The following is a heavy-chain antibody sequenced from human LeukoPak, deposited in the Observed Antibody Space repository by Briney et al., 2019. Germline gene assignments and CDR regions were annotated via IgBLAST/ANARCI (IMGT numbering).Heavy chain of an antibody. D-gene: IGHD1-26*01. Sequence: GGSLRLSCAASGFTFSNYWMHWVRQAPGRGLVWVSRINSDGSSTSYADSVKGRFTISRDNAKNTLYLQMNSLRAEDTAVYYCARVSSGSYFGYYYYYMDVWGKGTTVTVSS. CDR2: INSDGSST. J-gene: IGHJ6*03. CDR1: GFTFSNYW. CDR3: ARVSSGSYFGYYYYYMDV. V-gene: IGHV3-74*01.